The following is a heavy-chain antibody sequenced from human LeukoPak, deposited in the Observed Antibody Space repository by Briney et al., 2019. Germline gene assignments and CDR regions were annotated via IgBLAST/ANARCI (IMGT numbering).Heavy chain of an antibody. Sequence: GGSLRLSCAASGFTVSSNYMTWVRQAPGKGLEWVSIIYSGGSTYYADSMRVRFTISRDNSKNTLYLQMNSLRAEDTAVYYCARWWYYYGSGSYLDYWGQGTLVTVSS. CDR2: IYSGGST. CDR1: GFTVSSNY. D-gene: IGHD3-10*01. CDR3: ARWWYYYGSGSYLDY. J-gene: IGHJ4*02. V-gene: IGHV3-66*01.